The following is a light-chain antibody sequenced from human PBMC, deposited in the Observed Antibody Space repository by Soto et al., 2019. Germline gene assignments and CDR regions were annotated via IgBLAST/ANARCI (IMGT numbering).Light chain of an antibody. CDR2: DAS. V-gene: IGKV3-11*01. Sequence: EILLTQSPATLSLSPGERATLSCRASQSVSTYLAWYQQNPGQAPRLLIYDASNRATGIPARFSGXXXXTXXTLTISSLEPEDFAVYYCQQRSNWPLLTFGGGTRVEIK. CDR3: QQRSNWPLLT. J-gene: IGKJ4*01. CDR1: QSVSTY.